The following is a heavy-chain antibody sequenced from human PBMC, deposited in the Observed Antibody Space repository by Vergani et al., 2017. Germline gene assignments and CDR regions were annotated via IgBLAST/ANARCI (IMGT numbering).Heavy chain of an antibody. V-gene: IGHV4-59*01. CDR3: ARVAPGSLRKRLLKGAFDI. D-gene: IGHD2-21*01. J-gene: IGHJ3*02. CDR2: IYYSGST. CDR1: GGSISSYY. Sequence: QVQLQESGPGLVKPSEPLSLTCTVSGGSISSYYWSWIRQPPGKGLEWIGYIYYSGSTNYNPSLKSRVTISVDTSKNQFSLKLSSVTAADTAVYYCARVAPGSLRKRLLKGAFDIWGQGTMVTVSS.